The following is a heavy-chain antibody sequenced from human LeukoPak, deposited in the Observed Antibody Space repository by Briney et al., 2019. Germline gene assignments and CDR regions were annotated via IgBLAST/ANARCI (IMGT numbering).Heavy chain of an antibody. Sequence: GGSLRLSCAASGFTFSSYAMSWVRQAPGKGLEWVSYISSSGSTIYYADSVKGRFTISRDDAKNSLYLQMNSLRAEDTAVYYCAELGITMIGGVWGKGTTVAISS. J-gene: IGHJ6*04. V-gene: IGHV3-48*03. D-gene: IGHD3-10*02. CDR3: AELGITMIGGV. CDR2: ISSSGSTI. CDR1: GFTFSSYA.